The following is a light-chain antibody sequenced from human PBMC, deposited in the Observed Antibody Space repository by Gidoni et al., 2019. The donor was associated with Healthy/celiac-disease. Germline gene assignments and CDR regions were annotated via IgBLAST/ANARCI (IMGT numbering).Light chain of an antibody. CDR2: MAS. CDR3: QQYKSYSPVT. Sequence: DVQMTQSPSTLSASVGDRVTITCRASQSISSWLSWYQQKPGKAPTLLLYMASGYESGVPSRFSGSGSGTGFTLTLSILQPDDFATYYCQQYKSYSPVTFGQGTKVEIK. CDR1: QSISSW. V-gene: IGKV1-5*03. J-gene: IGKJ1*01.